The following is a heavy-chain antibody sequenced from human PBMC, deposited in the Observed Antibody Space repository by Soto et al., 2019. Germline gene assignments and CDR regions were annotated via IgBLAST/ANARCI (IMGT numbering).Heavy chain of an antibody. CDR3: AKDFGHGHCSGGSCYTLDH. J-gene: IGHJ4*02. Sequence: QVQLVQSGPEERKPGSSVKVSCKASGGTFSTSAISWVRQAPGRGLEWMGGIIPMFGTARYAQGFQDRVTMTADESTSTAYMQLSSLRSDDAAVYYCAKDFGHGHCSGGSCYTLDHWGQGTLVVVSS. CDR2: IIPMFGTA. V-gene: IGHV1-69*01. D-gene: IGHD2-15*01. CDR1: GGTFSTSA.